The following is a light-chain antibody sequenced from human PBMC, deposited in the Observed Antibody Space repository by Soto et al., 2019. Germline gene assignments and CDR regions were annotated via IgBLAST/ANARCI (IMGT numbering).Light chain of an antibody. Sequence: QSALTQPASVSGSPGQSITISCTGTSSDVGRCNYVSWYQQYPGKAPKLMIYVVSSRPSGVSNRFSGSKSGNTAFLTISGLQAEDEAGYYCASYTGGSTLVVFGGGTKVTVL. CDR2: VVS. J-gene: IGLJ2*01. CDR1: SSDVGRCNY. CDR3: ASYTGGSTLVV. V-gene: IGLV2-14*01.